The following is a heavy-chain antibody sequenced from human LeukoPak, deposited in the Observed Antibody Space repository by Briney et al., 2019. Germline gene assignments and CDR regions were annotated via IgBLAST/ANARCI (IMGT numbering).Heavy chain of an antibody. V-gene: IGHV3-49*04. J-gene: IGHJ4*02. Sequence: GRSLSLSCRSSGFTFGDYVMTWVRQAPGKGLEWVGFIRSKVYGGTTEYAASVKGRFIISRDDSKSIAYLQMNSLETEDTAVYYCTRDYGGFDYWGQGTLVTVSS. CDR1: GFTFGDYV. D-gene: IGHD4-23*01. CDR2: IRSKVYGGTT. CDR3: TRDYGGFDY.